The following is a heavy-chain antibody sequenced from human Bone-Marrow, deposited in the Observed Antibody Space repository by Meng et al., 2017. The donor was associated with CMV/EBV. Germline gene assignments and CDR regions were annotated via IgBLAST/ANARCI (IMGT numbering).Heavy chain of an antibody. J-gene: IGHJ5*02. CDR1: GFTFSSYA. Sequence: GGSLRLSCAASGFTFSSYAMSWVRQAPGKGLEWVSSISSSSSYIYYADSVKGRFTISRDNAKNSLYLQMNSLRAEDTAVYYCARDVKHGWRPVFDPWGQGTLVTVS. CDR2: ISSSSSYI. V-gene: IGHV3-21*01. CDR3: ARDVKHGWRPVFDP. D-gene: IGHD2-21*02.